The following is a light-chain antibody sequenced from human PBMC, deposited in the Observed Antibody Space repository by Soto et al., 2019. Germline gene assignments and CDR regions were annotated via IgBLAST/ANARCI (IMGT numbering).Light chain of an antibody. Sequence: DIQMTQSPSSLSASVGDRVTITCRASQSISTYLNWYQQKPGKAPRLLIFAATRLQRGVPSRFTGSGSGTDFTLTINSLQPEDFASYYCQQSYTTLIWTFGQGTKVDIK. CDR3: QQSYTTLIWT. J-gene: IGKJ1*01. V-gene: IGKV1-39*01. CDR1: QSISTY. CDR2: AAT.